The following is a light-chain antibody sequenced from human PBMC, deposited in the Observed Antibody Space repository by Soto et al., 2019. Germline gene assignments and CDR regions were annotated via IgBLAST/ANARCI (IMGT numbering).Light chain of an antibody. V-gene: IGKV3-20*01. J-gene: IGKJ5*01. Sequence: EMVLTQSPGTLYLSPGDRATLSCRASQRVSSSYLAWYQQKPGQAPRLLIYGASSRATGIPDRFSGSGSGTDVTLTISRLEPEDFAVYYCKQYGSSPPITFGQGTRLEIK. CDR3: KQYGSSPPIT. CDR1: QRVSSSY. CDR2: GAS.